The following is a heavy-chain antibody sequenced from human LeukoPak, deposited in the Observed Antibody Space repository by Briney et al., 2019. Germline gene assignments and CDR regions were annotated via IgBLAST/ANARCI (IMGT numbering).Heavy chain of an antibody. J-gene: IGHJ6*03. CDR2: INHSGST. D-gene: IGHD2-2*02. CDR1: GGSFSGYY. Sequence: SETLSLTCAVYGGSFSGYYWSWIRQPPGKGLEWIGEINHSGSTNYNPSLKSRVTISVDTSKNQFSLKLSSVTAADTAVYYCARLAVVVPAAILQYYYYYMDVWGKGTTVTVSS. V-gene: IGHV4-34*01. CDR3: ARLAVVVPAAILQYYYYYMDV.